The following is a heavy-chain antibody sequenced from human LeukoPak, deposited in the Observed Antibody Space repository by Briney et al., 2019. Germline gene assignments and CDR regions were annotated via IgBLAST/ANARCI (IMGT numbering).Heavy chain of an antibody. D-gene: IGHD6-19*01. V-gene: IGHV3-7*01. J-gene: IGHJ4*02. CDR2: IKQDGSEK. Sequence: SGGSLRLSCAASGFTFSSYWMSWVRQAPGKGLEWVANIKQDGSEKYYVDSVKGRFTISRDNAKNSLYLQMNSLRAEDTAVYYCARWYNSGWYYYFDYWGQGTLVTVSS. CDR1: GFTFSSYW. CDR3: ARWYNSGWYYYFDY.